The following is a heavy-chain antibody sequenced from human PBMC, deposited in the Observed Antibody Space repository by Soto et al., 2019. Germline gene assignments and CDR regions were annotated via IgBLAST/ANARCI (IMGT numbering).Heavy chain of an antibody. V-gene: IGHV2-5*04. Sequence: SGPTLVNPTQTLTVTCTISGFSLTTEGVGVGWIRQPPGKALEWLASIYWHEDVRKNPSLGNRVTITRDTAKRQVVLTLTNMDPGDTATYYCIRAFDWNYDWGQGILVTVSS. J-gene: IGHJ4*02. CDR1: GFSLTTEGVG. CDR3: IRAFDWNYD. D-gene: IGHD1-7*01. CDR2: IYWHEDV.